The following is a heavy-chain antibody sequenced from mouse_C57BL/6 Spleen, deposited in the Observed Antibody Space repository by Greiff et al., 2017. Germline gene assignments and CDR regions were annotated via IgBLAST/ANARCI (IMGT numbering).Heavy chain of an antibody. Sequence: VQLKESGAELVRPGASVKLSCTASGFNIKDDYMHWVKQRPEQGLEWIGWIDPENGDTEYASKFQGKATITADTSSNTAYLQLSSLTSDDTAVYYCTTYGKIWYFDVWGTGTTVTVSS. CDR2: IDPENGDT. CDR3: TTYGKIWYFDV. V-gene: IGHV14-4*01. D-gene: IGHD2-1*01. CDR1: GFNIKDDY. J-gene: IGHJ1*03.